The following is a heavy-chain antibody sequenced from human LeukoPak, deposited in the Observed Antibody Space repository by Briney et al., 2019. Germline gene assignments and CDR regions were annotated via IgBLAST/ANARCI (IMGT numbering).Heavy chain of an antibody. CDR2: IRYDGSNK. J-gene: IGHJ2*01. Sequence: GGSLRLSCAASGFTFSSYGMHWVRQAPGKGLEWVAFIRYDGSNKCYADSVKGRFTISRDNSKNTLYLQMNSLRAEDTAVYYCARWPSGGVTIFGVVGDWYFDLWGRGTLVTVSS. V-gene: IGHV3-30*02. CDR3: ARWPSGGVTIFGVVGDWYFDL. D-gene: IGHD3-3*01. CDR1: GFTFSSYG.